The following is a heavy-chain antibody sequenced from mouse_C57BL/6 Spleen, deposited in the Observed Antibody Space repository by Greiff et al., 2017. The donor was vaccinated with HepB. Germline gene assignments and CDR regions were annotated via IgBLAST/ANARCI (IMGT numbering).Heavy chain of an antibody. V-gene: IGHV5-17*01. CDR1: GFTFSDYG. D-gene: IGHD2-4*01. J-gene: IGHJ3*01. CDR3: ARKDDYGGFAY. CDR2: ISSGSSTI. Sequence: EVKLMESGGGLVKPGGSLKLSCAASGFTFSDYGMHWVRQAPEKGLEWVAYISSGSSTIYYADTVKGRFTISRDNAKNTLFLQMTSLRSEDTAMYYCARKDDYGGFAYWGQGTLVTVSA.